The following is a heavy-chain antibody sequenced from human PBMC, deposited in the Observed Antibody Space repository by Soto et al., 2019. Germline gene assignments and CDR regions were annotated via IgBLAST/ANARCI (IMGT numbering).Heavy chain of an antibody. CDR2: IWYDGSNK. D-gene: IGHD3-10*01. V-gene: IGHV3-33*01. CDR3: ARSSLLLWFGELLKSGPFDY. Sequence: QVQLVESGGGVVQPGRSLRLSCAASGFTFSSYGMHWVRQAPGKGLEWVAGIWYDGSNKYYADSVKGRFTISRDNSKNALYLKMNSLRAEDTDVYYCARSSLLLWFGELLKSGPFDYWGQGTLVTVSS. CDR1: GFTFSSYG. J-gene: IGHJ4*02.